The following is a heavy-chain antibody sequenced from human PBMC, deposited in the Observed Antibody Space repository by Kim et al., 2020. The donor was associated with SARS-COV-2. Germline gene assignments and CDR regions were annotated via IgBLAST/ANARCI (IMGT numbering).Heavy chain of an antibody. CDR2: INTNGGTT. CDR1: GFTFSNYA. CDR3: ARRAATATYYFDY. Sequence: GGSLRLSCAASGFTFSNYAMTWVRQAPGKGLEYVSFINTNGGTTYYADSVKGRFTISRDNSKNTLYLQMNSLRADDTAIYYCARRAATATYYFDYWGQG. V-gene: IGHV3-23*01. J-gene: IGHJ4*02. D-gene: IGHD6-13*01.